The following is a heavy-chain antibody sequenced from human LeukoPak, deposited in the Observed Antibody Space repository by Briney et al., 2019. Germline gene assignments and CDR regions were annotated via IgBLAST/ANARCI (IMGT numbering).Heavy chain of an antibody. CDR3: ARELGWLRYRDY. V-gene: IGHV3-23*01. CDR1: GFTFSSHA. J-gene: IGHJ4*02. Sequence: GGSLRLSCAASGFTFSSHAMTWVRQAPGKGLEWVSVISGNDGSTYYADSVKGRFTISRDNSKSTLYLQMNSLRAEDTAVCYCARELGWLRYRDYWGQGTLVTVSS. D-gene: IGHD5-12*01. CDR2: ISGNDGST.